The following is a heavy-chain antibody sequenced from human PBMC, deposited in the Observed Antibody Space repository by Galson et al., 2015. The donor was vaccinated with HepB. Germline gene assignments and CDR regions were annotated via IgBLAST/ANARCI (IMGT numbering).Heavy chain of an antibody. CDR1: GSTFSSYS. D-gene: IGHD6-19*01. Sequence: SLRLSCAASGSTFSSYSMNWVRQAPGKGLEWVSSISSSSSYIYYADSVKGRFTISRDNAKNSLYLQMNSLRAEDTAVYYCARGGGIAVAGTGYWGQGTLVTVSS. CDR2: ISSSSSYI. V-gene: IGHV3-21*01. CDR3: ARGGGIAVAGTGY. J-gene: IGHJ4*02.